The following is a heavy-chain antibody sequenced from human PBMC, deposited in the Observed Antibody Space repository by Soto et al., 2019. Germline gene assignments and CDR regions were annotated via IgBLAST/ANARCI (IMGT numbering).Heavy chain of an antibody. Sequence: PGGSLGLSFAVSGFIFSRYWMTWVRQAAGKGLEWVGNIKQDGSEKYYVDSVKGRFTISRDNAKNSLYLQMNSLRAEDTAVYYCEKDSTYYDFWSAYSYWGQGTLVTVSS. CDR2: IKQDGSEK. D-gene: IGHD3-3*01. CDR1: GFIFSRYW. CDR3: EKDSTYYDFWSAYSY. V-gene: IGHV3-7*03. J-gene: IGHJ4*02.